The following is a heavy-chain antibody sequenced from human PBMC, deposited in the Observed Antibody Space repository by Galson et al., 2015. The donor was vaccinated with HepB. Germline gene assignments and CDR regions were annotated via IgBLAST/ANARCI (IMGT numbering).Heavy chain of an antibody. CDR3: AKEAFDSSGHYFEYFDS. D-gene: IGHD3-22*01. Sequence: SLRLSCAASGFTFDDYAMHWVRQAPGKGLEWISYITWNGGSVGYEDSVKGRFTVSRDNAKNSLYLQVNSLRVEDAAFYYCAKEAFDSSGHYFEYFDSWGQGTLVTVSS. J-gene: IGHJ4*02. CDR2: ITWNGGSV. CDR1: GFTFDDYA. V-gene: IGHV3-9*01.